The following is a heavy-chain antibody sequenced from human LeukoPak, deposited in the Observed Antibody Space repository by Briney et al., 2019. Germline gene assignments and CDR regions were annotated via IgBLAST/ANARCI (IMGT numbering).Heavy chain of an antibody. Sequence: GGSLRPSCAASGFTFNNYAMSWVRQAPGKGLEWVSTISSSGANTYYADSVKGRFTISRDNSKNTLYLQMNSLRAEDTAVYYCAKGGEYQLPGDYWGQGTLVTVSS. CDR1: GFTFNNYA. CDR3: AKGGEYQLPGDY. CDR2: ISSSGANT. J-gene: IGHJ4*02. V-gene: IGHV3-23*01. D-gene: IGHD2-2*01.